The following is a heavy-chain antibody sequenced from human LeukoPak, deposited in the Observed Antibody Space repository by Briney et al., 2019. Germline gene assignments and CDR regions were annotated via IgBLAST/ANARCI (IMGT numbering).Heavy chain of an antibody. V-gene: IGHV1-3*03. CDR3: AVGDYYYDTRFDY. J-gene: IGHJ4*02. D-gene: IGHD3-22*01. CDR1: GYTFTSYT. Sequence: ASVKVSCKASGYTFTSYTIHWVRQAPGQRLEWMGWINADNSNTKYSQEFQGRVTITRDTSASTAYMDLNSLRSEDMAVYYCAVGDYYYDTRFDYWGQGTLVTVSS. CDR2: INADNSNT.